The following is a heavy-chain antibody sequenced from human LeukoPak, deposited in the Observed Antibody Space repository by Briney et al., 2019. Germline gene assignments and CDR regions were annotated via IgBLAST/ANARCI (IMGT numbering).Heavy chain of an antibody. CDR3: ARDQGAGTTSTDGDAFDI. CDR1: GFTFSSYA. CDR2: ISSSSSTI. D-gene: IGHD1-7*01. Sequence: PGGSLRLSCAASGFTFSSYAMHWVRQAPGKGLEWVSYISSSSSTIYYADSVKGRFTISRDNAKNSLYLQMNSLRAEDTAVYYCARDQGAGTTSTDGDAFDIWGQGTMVTVSS. J-gene: IGHJ3*02. V-gene: IGHV3-48*01.